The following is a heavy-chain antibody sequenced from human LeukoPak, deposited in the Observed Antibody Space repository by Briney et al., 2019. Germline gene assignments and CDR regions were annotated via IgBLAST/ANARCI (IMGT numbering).Heavy chain of an antibody. CDR3: AIFGVVIKDFDY. CDR2: ISSSSSHI. Sequence: GSLLLSCAASGFTFSSYSMNWGRPAPGKGLEWVSSISSSSSHIYYADSVKGRFAISRYNAKNSLYLQLNRLRAEDTAVYYCAIFGVVIKDFDYRGQGTLVTVSS. J-gene: IGHJ4*02. CDR1: GFTFSSYS. V-gene: IGHV3-21*01. D-gene: IGHD3-3*01.